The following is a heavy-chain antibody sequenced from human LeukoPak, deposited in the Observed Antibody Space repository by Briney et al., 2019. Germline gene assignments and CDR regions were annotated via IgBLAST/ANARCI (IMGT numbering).Heavy chain of an antibody. V-gene: IGHV1-46*01. CDR3: ARGGDTMIVVVTTNFDY. D-gene: IGHD3-22*01. J-gene: IGHJ4*02. CDR1: GYTFTSYY. CDR2: INPSGGST. Sequence: ASVKVSRKASGYTFTSYYMHWVRQAPGQGLEWMGIINPSGGSTSYAQKFQGRVTMTRDTSTSTVYMELSSLRSEDTAVYYCARGGDTMIVVVTTNFDYWGQGTLVTVSS.